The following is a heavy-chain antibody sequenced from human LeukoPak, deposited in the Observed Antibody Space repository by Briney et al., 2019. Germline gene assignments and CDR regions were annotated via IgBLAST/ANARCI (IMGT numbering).Heavy chain of an antibody. D-gene: IGHD6-13*01. Sequence: ASVKVSCKASGYTFTSYYMHWVRQAPGQGLEWMGWINPNSGGTNYAQKFQGRVTMTRDTSISTAYMELSRLRSDDTAVYYCARARHSSSWYLVRWFDPWGQGTLVTVSS. CDR3: ARARHSSSWYLVRWFDP. CDR2: INPNSGGT. CDR1: GYTFTSYY. V-gene: IGHV1-2*02. J-gene: IGHJ5*02.